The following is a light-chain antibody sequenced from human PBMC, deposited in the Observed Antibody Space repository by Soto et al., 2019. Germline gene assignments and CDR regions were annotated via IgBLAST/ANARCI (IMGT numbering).Light chain of an antibody. Sequence: VLTQSPATLSESPGERATLSGRARQSVSSNLAWYRQKPGQAPRLLIYDSSNRAAGIPARFSGSGSGTDFTLTVSSLEPEDFVVYYCQQRSDWPWTFGQGTKVDIK. CDR2: DSS. CDR1: QSVSSN. J-gene: IGKJ1*01. V-gene: IGKV3-11*01. CDR3: QQRSDWPWT.